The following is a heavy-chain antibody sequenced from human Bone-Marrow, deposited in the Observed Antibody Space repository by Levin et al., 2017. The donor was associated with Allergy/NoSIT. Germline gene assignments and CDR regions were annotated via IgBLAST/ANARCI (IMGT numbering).Heavy chain of an antibody. CDR2: IFYGGSP. D-gene: IGHD4-17*01. V-gene: IGHV4-59*01. CDR3: ARVGDYATLDI. CDR1: GGSITNYY. J-gene: IGHJ3*02. Sequence: KPSETLSLTCTVSGGSITNYYWTWIRQPPGKGLEWIGYIFYGGSPKYNPSLERRVTISLDTSKNQFSLSLKSVTAADTAVYYCARVGDYATLDIWGQGTMVAVSS.